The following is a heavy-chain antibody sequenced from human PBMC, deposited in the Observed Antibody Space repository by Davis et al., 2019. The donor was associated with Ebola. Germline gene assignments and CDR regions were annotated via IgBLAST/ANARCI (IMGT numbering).Heavy chain of an antibody. V-gene: IGHV3-7*03. D-gene: IGHD4-11*01. CDR3: APEFPTVTLFDP. J-gene: IGHJ5*02. CDR1: GFTFSSYW. Sequence: GESLKISCAASGFTFSSYWMSWVRQAPGKGLEWVANIKQDGSEKYYVDSVKGRFTISRDNAKNSLYRQMNSLRAEDTAVYYCAPEFPTVTLFDPWGQGTLVTVSS. CDR2: IKQDGSEK.